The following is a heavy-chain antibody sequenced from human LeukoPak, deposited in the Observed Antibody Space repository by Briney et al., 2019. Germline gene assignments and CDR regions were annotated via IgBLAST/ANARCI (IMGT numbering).Heavy chain of an antibody. CDR2: IYPGDSET. V-gene: IGHV5-51*01. J-gene: IGHJ4*02. D-gene: IGHD6-6*01. CDR1: GSSFTTYW. CDR3: ARRAADSSSLGY. Sequence: GESLKISCKGSGSSFTTYWIGWVRQMPGKGLEWMGIIYPGDSETKYSPSFQGQVTISADKSINTAYLQWSSLKASDTATYYCARRAADSSSLGYRGQGTLVTVSS.